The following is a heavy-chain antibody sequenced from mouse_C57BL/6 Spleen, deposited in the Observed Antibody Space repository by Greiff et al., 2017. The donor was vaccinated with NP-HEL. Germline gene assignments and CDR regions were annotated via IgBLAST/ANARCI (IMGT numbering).Heavy chain of an antibody. D-gene: IGHD2-4*01. CDR1: GYTFTDYY. CDR3: ARSYDYDYYAMDY. J-gene: IGHJ4*01. CDR2: IYPGSGNT. V-gene: IGHV1-76*01. Sequence: QVQLKQSGAELVRPGASVKLSCKASGYTFTDYYINWVKQRPGQGLEWIARIYPGSGNTYYNEKFKGKATLTAEKSSSTAYMQLSSLTSEDSAVYFCARSYDYDYYAMDYWGQGTSVTVSS.